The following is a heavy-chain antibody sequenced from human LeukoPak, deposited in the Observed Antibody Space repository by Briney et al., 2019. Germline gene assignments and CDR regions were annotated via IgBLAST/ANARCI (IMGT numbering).Heavy chain of an antibody. Sequence: GGSLRLSCAASGFTFSSYGMHWVRQAPGKGLEWVAVIWYDGSNKYYADSVKGRFTISRDNSKNTLYLQMNSLRAEDTAVCYCARDRADGYNDEYYFDYWGQGTLVTVSS. V-gene: IGHV3-33*01. CDR1: GFTFSSYG. CDR3: ARDRADGYNDEYYFDY. CDR2: IWYDGSNK. J-gene: IGHJ4*02. D-gene: IGHD5-24*01.